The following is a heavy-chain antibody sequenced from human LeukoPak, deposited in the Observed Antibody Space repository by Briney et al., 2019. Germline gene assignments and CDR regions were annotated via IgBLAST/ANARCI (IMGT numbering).Heavy chain of an antibody. Sequence: PGGSLRLSCAASGFTFSSYGMHWVRQAPGKGLEWVAVIWDDGSNKYYADSVKGRFTISRDNSKNTLYLQMNSLRAEDTAVYYCARTGYCSGGSCYGFDYWGQGTLVTVSS. J-gene: IGHJ4*02. CDR1: GFTFSSYG. CDR3: ARTGYCSGGSCYGFDY. D-gene: IGHD2-15*01. CDR2: IWDDGSNK. V-gene: IGHV3-33*01.